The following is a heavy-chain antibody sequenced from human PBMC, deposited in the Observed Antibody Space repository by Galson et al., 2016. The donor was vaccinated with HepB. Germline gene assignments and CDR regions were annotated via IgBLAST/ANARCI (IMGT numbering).Heavy chain of an antibody. CDR2: IYSGGNT. CDR1: EFTVSNNY. J-gene: IGHJ4*02. CDR3: STLNPASPYFDY. V-gene: IGHV3-53*01. Sequence: SLRLSCAASEFTVSNNYMSWVRQAPGKGLEWVSLIYSGGNTRYADSVEGRFTISRDNSKNTVYLQMNSLRAEDTAVYYCSTLNPASPYFDYWGQGTLVTVSS.